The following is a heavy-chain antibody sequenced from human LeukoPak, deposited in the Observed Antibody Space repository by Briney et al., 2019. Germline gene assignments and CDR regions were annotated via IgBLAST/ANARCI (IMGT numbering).Heavy chain of an antibody. CDR2: ISSSSSYI. D-gene: IGHD2-2*02. Sequence: PGGSLRLSCAASGFTFSSHSMNWVRQAPGKGLEWVSSISSSSSYIYYADSVKGRFTISRDNAKNSLYLQMNSLRAEDTAVYYCARDIVVVPAAISGLAAFDIWGQGTMVTVSS. CDR3: ARDIVVVPAAISGLAAFDI. J-gene: IGHJ3*02. CDR1: GFTFSSHS. V-gene: IGHV3-21*01.